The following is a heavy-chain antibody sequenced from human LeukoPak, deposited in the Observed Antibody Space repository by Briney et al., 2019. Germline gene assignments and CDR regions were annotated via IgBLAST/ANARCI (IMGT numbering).Heavy chain of an antibody. CDR3: AKKWGVGTTTLDHFDY. CDR2: ISGSGGST. CDR1: GFTFSSYA. V-gene: IGHV3-23*01. J-gene: IGHJ4*02. D-gene: IGHD1-26*01. Sequence: GGSLRLSCAASGFTFSSYAMSWVRQAPGKGLEWVSAISGSGGSTYYADSVKGRFTISRDNSKNTLYLQMNSLTDEDTAVYYCAKKWGVGTTTLDHFDYWGQGTLVTVSS.